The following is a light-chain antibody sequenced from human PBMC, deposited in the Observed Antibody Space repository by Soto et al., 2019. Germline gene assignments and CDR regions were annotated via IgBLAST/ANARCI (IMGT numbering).Light chain of an antibody. CDR2: DVT. Sequence: QSALTQPASVSGSPGQSITISCTGTSSDVGGYNYVSWYQQHPVKAPKLMIYDVTNRPSGVSDRFSGSKSGNTASLTISGLHAEDEADYDCSSYTSSSTPYVFGTGTKVTVL. V-gene: IGLV2-14*01. J-gene: IGLJ1*01. CDR1: SSDVGGYNY. CDR3: SSYTSSSTPYV.